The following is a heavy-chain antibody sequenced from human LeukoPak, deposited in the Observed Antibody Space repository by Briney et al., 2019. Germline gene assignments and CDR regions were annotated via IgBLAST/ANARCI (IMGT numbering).Heavy chain of an antibody. J-gene: IGHJ4*02. D-gene: IGHD3-10*01. V-gene: IGHV4-59*01. CDR2: IYYRVTS. CDR1: GDSISTYY. CDR3: ARAVGGDGSGSL. Sequence: SETLSLTCTVSGDSISTYYWSWIRQPPGKGLEWIGYIYYRVTSDYNPSLKSRVTMSVDMSTRQISLKLSSVTAADTAVYYCARAVGGDGSGSLWGPGTLVTVS.